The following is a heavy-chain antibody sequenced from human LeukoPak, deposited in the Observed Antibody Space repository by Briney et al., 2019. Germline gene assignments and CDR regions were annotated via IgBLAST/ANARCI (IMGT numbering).Heavy chain of an antibody. CDR2: MNPNSGRT. D-gene: IGHD4-17*01. CDR1: GYTLTSYD. V-gene: IGHV1-8*01. Sequence: ASVKVSCKASGYTLTSYDINWVRQATGQGLEWMGWMNPNSGRTGYAQNFQGRITITRNTSISTAYMELSSLRSEDTAVYYCARGYGDYQRMDVWGQGTTVTFSS. J-gene: IGHJ6*02. CDR3: ARGYGDYQRMDV.